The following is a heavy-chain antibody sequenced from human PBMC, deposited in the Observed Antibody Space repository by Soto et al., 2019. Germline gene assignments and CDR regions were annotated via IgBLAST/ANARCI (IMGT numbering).Heavy chain of an antibody. CDR3: ARVNDPDDY. V-gene: IGHV3-74*01. Sequence: EVHLVESGGGLVQPGGSLRLSCAASGFAFSRYWMHWVRQAPGGGLMWVSRINDVATRKHYADSVKGRFTVSRDNAKNTVYLQMDSLRAEDTALYYCARVNDPDDYWGQGTLVIVSS. CDR2: INDVATRK. D-gene: IGHD1-1*01. J-gene: IGHJ4*02. CDR1: GFAFSRYW.